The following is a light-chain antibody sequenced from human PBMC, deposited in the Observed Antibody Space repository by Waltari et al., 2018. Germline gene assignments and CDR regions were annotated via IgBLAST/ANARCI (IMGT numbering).Light chain of an antibody. CDR2: ADS. Sequence: SYVLTQPPSVSVAPGQTARVTCGGNNIGSKSVNWYQQKPGQAPVLVIYADSDRPSGIPERLSGSNSGNAATLTISRVEAGDEADYYCQVWDVIGDQGVFSGGTKLTVL. V-gene: IGLV3-21*02. CDR3: QVWDVIGDQGV. CDR1: NIGSKS. J-gene: IGLJ3*02.